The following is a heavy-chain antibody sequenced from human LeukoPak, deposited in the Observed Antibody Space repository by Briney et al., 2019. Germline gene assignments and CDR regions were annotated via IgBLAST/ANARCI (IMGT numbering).Heavy chain of an antibody. CDR3: AKDLYGDYDFDC. Sequence: GGSLRLSCAASGFSFNNYAMVWVRQTPGKGLEWVSVISAGNDIVYADSVKGRFSISRDSSKNTLYLQMNSLRVEDTAVYYCAKDLYGDYDFDCWGQGTLVTVSS. CDR2: ISAGNDI. D-gene: IGHD4-17*01. J-gene: IGHJ4*02. CDR1: GFSFNNYA. V-gene: IGHV3-23*01.